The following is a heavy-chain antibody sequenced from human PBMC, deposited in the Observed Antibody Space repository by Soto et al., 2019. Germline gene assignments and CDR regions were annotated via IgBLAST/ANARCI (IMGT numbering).Heavy chain of an antibody. CDR2: ISSDGSNK. V-gene: IGHV3-30*18. D-gene: IGHD3-10*01. Sequence: GXSLELSCEASGVTFRSYGMHGVFQAPGKGLEWVTLISSDGSNKYYADSVKGRFTISRDNSKNTLYLQMNSLRAEDTAMYYCAKDLSQGRFGELVSWGQGIHVTVSS. CDR3: AKDLSQGRFGELVS. J-gene: IGHJ1*01. CDR1: GVTFRSYG.